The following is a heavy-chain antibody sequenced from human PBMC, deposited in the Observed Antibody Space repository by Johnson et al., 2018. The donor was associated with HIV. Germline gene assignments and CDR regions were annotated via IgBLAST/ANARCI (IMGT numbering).Heavy chain of an antibody. V-gene: IGHV3-53*01. J-gene: IGHJ3*02. CDR2: IYSGGST. D-gene: IGHD5-12*01. CDR3: TTIRRDTVAPLVPHDAFDI. CDR1: GFTVSTKY. Sequence: VHLVESGGGLIQPGGSLRLSCAVSGFTVSTKYMTWVRQAPGKGLEWVSVIYSGGSTYYTDSVKGRFTISRDNSKNTLYLQMNSLRAEDTAVYYCTTIRRDTVAPLVPHDAFDIWGQGAMVTVSS.